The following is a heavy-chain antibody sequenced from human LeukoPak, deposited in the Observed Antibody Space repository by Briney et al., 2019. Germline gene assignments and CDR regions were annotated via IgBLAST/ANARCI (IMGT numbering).Heavy chain of an antibody. CDR1: GGTFSSYA. CDR3: ARAGYSSGWSSDYHYGMDV. Sequence: SVKVSCKASGGTFSSYAISWVRQAPGQGLEWMGGIIPIFGTANYAQKFQGRVTITADESTSTAYMELSSLRSEDTAVYYCARAGYSSGWSSDYHYGMDVWGQGTTVTVSS. J-gene: IGHJ6*02. V-gene: IGHV1-69*13. CDR2: IIPIFGTA. D-gene: IGHD6-19*01.